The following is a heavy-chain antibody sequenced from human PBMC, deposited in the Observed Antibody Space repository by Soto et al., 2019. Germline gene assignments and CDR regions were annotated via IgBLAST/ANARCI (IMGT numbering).Heavy chain of an antibody. D-gene: IGHD6-13*01. CDR1: VFTFCYYA. J-gene: IGHJ6*02. CDR2: IRSKAYGGTT. V-gene: IGHV3-49*03. Sequence: GGSLRLSCTTSVFTFCYYAMIWSRQAPGKGLECVGVIRSKAYGGTTDYAASVKGRFTISRDDSKSIAYLQMNSLKSEATGVYYCTKYTYTSRYAYYGMDGWRHGTTVTVSS. CDR3: TKYTYTSRYAYYGMDG.